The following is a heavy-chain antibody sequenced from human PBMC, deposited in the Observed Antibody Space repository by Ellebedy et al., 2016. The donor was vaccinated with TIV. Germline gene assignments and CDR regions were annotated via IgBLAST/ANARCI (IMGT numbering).Heavy chain of an antibody. CDR1: GFTFSSYG. Sequence: GGSLRLSXAASGFTFSSYGMHWVRQAPGKGLEWVAVISYDGSNKYYADSVKGRFTISRDNSKNTLYLQMNSLRAEDTAVYYCARGGGSHFDYWGQGTLVTASS. CDR3: ARGGGSHFDY. CDR2: ISYDGSNK. V-gene: IGHV3-30*03. D-gene: IGHD2-15*01. J-gene: IGHJ4*02.